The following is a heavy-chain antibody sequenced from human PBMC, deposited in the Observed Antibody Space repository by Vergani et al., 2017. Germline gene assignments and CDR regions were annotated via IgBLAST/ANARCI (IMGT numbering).Heavy chain of an antibody. V-gene: IGHV1-18*01. D-gene: IGHD3-3*01. J-gene: IGHJ5*02. CDR2: ISAYNGNT. CDR3: AGEGNFWSGTTHFDP. CDR1: GYTFTSYA. Sequence: QVQLVQSGAEVKKPGASVKVSCKASGYTFTSYAISWVRQAPGQGLEWMGWISAYNGNTNYAQKPQGTVTMTTDTSTSTAYMELRSLRSDDTAVYYCAGEGNFWSGTTHFDPWGQGTLVTVSS.